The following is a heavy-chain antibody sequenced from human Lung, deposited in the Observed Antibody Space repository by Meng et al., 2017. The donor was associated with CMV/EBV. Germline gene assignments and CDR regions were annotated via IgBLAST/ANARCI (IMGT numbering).Heavy chain of an antibody. J-gene: IGHJ3*02. CDR3: AKVKVTAALLDSFDI. CDR1: GFTFSSFSSYA. Sequence: GGPLRFXCEALGFTFSSFSSYALHWVRQAPGKGLEWVASIPYDRSNKYYTDSVKGRFTIFRDNSKNALYLHMNILRPEDTAVYYCAKVKVTAALLDSFDIWXQGTMVTVSS. CDR2: IPYDRSNK. V-gene: IGHV3-30*02. D-gene: IGHD2-2*01.